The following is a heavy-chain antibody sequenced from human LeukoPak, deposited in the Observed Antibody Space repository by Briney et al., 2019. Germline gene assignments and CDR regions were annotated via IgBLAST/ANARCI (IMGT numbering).Heavy chain of an antibody. V-gene: IGHV3-74*01. D-gene: IGHD1-26*01. CDR3: AKINSGSYTDY. Sequence: GGSLRLSCAASGFTFSSYWMHWVRQAPGKGLVWVSRINSDGSSTSYADSVKGRFTISRDNAKNTLYLQMNSLRAEDTAVYYCAKINSGSYTDYWGQGTLVTVSS. CDR1: GFTFSSYW. J-gene: IGHJ4*02. CDR2: INSDGSST.